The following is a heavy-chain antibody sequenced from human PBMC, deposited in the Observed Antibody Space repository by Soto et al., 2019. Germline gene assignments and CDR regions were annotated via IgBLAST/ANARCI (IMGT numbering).Heavy chain of an antibody. V-gene: IGHV3-21*06. J-gene: IGHJ5*02. Sequence: SGGSLRLSCAASGFTFTRYSMNWVRQAPGKGLEWVSSISSTTNYIYYGDSMKGRFTISRDNAKNSLYLEMNGLRAEDTTVYYCARGTLSTTVWFGELLWGWFDPWGQGTLVTVSS. CDR2: ISSTTNYI. CDR3: ARGTLSTTVWFGELLWGWFDP. CDR1: GFTFTRYS. D-gene: IGHD3-10*01.